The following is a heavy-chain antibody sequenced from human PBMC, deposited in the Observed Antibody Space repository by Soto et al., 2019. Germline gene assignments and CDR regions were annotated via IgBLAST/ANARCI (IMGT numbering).Heavy chain of an antibody. CDR2: IYYSGSA. D-gene: IGHD2-2*01. Sequence: QVQLQESGPGLVKPSDTLSLICAVSGYSISSSNWWGWIRQPPGKGLEWIGNIYYSGSAYYNPSLKSRVTMSVDTSKNQFSLMLTSVTAVDTAVYYCTRGDYAKAFDIWGQGTTVTVSS. CDR1: GYSISSSNW. J-gene: IGHJ3*02. V-gene: IGHV4-28*03. CDR3: TRGDYAKAFDI.